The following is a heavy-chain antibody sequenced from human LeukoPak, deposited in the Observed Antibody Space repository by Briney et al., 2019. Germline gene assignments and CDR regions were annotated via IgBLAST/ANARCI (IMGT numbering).Heavy chain of an antibody. CDR1: GLAFSDYY. J-gene: IGHJ4*02. V-gene: IGHV3-11*05. Sequence: GSLRLSCAASGLAFSDYYMSWIRQAPGKGLEWVSYITSSSTYTSYADSVKGRFTISRDNAKNSLFLQMNILRAEDTAFYFCASDRISSSWYYFDYWGQGTLVTVSS. CDR2: ITSSSTYT. CDR3: ASDRISSSWYYFDY. D-gene: IGHD6-13*01.